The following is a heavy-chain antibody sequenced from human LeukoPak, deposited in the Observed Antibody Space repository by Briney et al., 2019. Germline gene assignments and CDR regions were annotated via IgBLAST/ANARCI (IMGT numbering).Heavy chain of an antibody. V-gene: IGHV3-21*01. Sequence: GGSLRLSCAASGFTFSSYSMNWVRQAPGKGLEWVSSITSSSSYIYYADSVKGRFTISRGNAKNSLYLQMNSLRAEDTAVYYCARHVVAVGFDYWGQGTLVTVSS. CDR1: GFTFSSYS. CDR3: ARHVVAVGFDY. CDR2: ITSSSSYI. J-gene: IGHJ4*02. D-gene: IGHD3-22*01.